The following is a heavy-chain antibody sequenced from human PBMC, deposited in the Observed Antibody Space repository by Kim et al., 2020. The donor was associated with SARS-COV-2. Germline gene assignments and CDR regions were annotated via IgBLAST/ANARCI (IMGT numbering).Heavy chain of an antibody. CDR3: ARQSTANGLRFLVWLLYLDY. D-gene: IGHD3-3*01. Sequence: SETLSLTCTVSGGSISSSSYYWGWIRQPPGKGLEWIGSIYYSGSTYYNPSLKSRVTISVDTSKNQFSLTLSSVTAADTAVYYCARQSTANGLRFLVWLLYLDYWGQGTLVTVSS. V-gene: IGHV4-39*01. CDR2: IYYSGST. CDR1: GGSISSSSYY. J-gene: IGHJ4*02.